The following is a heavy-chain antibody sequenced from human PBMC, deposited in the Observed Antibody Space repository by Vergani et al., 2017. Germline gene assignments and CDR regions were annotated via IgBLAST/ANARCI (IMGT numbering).Heavy chain of an antibody. Sequence: QVQLQESGPGLVKPSETLSLTCTVSGGSISSYYWSWIRQPPGKGLEWIGYIYYSGSTNYNPSLKSRVTISVDTSKNQFSLKLSSVTAADTAVYYCASSSSSWYYGWFDPWGQGTPVTVSS. CDR1: GGSISSYY. CDR2: IYYSGST. V-gene: IGHV4-59*01. D-gene: IGHD6-13*01. J-gene: IGHJ5*02. CDR3: ASSSSSWYYGWFDP.